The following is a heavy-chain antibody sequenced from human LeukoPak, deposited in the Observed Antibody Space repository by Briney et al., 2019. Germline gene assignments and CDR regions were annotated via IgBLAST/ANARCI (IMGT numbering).Heavy chain of an antibody. Sequence: ASVKVSCEASGYTFTGYYMHWVRQAPGQGLEWMGWINPNSGGTNYAQKFQGSVTMTRDTSISTAYMELSRLRSDDTAVYYCASGPNMYYYDSSGYYHDYWGQGALVTVSS. D-gene: IGHD3-22*01. J-gene: IGHJ4*02. CDR3: ASGPNMYYYDSSGYYHDY. CDR2: INPNSGGT. V-gene: IGHV1-2*02. CDR1: GYTFTGYY.